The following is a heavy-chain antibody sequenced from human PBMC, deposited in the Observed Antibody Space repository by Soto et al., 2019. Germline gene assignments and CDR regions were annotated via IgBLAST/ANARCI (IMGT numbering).Heavy chain of an antibody. CDR2: IRSKANSYAT. V-gene: IGHV3-73*01. CDR3: TRLWEQQLVPEGNHFDY. CDR1: GFTFSGSA. D-gene: IGHD6-13*01. J-gene: IGHJ4*02. Sequence: EVQLVESGGGLVQPGGSLKLSCAASGFTFSGSAMHWVRQASGKGLEWVGHIRSKANSYATAYAASVKGRFTISRDDSKNTAYLQMNSLKTEDTAVYYCTRLWEQQLVPEGNHFDYWGQGTLVTVSS.